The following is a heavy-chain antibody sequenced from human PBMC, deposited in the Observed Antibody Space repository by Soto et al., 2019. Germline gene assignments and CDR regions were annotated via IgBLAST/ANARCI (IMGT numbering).Heavy chain of an antibody. V-gene: IGHV3-48*03. CDR2: ISSSGSTI. J-gene: IGHJ6*02. CDR1: GFTFSSYE. Sequence: EVQLVESGGGLVQPGGSLRLSCAASGFTFSSYEMNWVRQAPGKGLEWVSYISSSGSTIYYADSVKGRFTISRDNAKNSLYLQMNSLRAEDTAVYYCARDTYSGSSYGYGMDVWGQGTTVTVSS. D-gene: IGHD1-26*01. CDR3: ARDTYSGSSYGYGMDV.